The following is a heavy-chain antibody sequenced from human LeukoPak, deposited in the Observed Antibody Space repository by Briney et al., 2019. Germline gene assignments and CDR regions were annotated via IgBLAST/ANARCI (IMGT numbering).Heavy chain of an antibody. CDR1: GFTFSNAW. CDR3: TPDYVQWLDPDY. Sequence: PGRSLRLSCAAAGFTFSNAWMSCVRQAAGEGMGWDGRIKSKIDGGTTDYAAPVKGRFTISRDDSKITLYLQMNSLETEDTAVYYCTPDYVQWLDPDYWGQGTLVTVSS. D-gene: IGHD6-19*01. V-gene: IGHV3-15*01. J-gene: IGHJ4*02. CDR2: IKSKIDGGTT.